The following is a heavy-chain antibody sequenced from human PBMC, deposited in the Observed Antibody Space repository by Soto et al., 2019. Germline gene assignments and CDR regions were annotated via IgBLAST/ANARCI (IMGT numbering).Heavy chain of an antibody. CDR2: IYYSGST. V-gene: IGHV4-59*01. D-gene: IGHD2-2*01. CDR1: GGSISSYY. J-gene: IGHJ5*02. CDR3: ASFIGYCSSTSCHNWFDP. Sequence: SETLSLTCTVSGGSISSYYLSWIRQPPGKGLEWIGYIYYSGSTNYNPSLKSRVTISVDTSKNQFSLKLSSVTAADTAVYYCASFIGYCSSTSCHNWFDPWGQGTLVTVSS.